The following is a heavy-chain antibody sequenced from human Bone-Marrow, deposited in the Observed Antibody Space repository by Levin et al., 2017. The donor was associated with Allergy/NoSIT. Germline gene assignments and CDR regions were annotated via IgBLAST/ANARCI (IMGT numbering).Heavy chain of an antibody. CDR3: AHLKYCTNGVCLGYFDY. J-gene: IGHJ4*02. D-gene: IGHD2-8*01. CDR1: GFSLSTSGVG. V-gene: IGHV2-5*02. CDR2: IYWDDDK. Sequence: SGPTLVKPTQTLTLTCTFSGFSLSTSGVGVGWIRQPPGKALEWLALIYWDDDKRHSPSLQSRLTITKDTSKNQVVLTMTNVDPVDTATYYCAHLKYCTNGVCLGYFDYWGQGTLVTVSS.